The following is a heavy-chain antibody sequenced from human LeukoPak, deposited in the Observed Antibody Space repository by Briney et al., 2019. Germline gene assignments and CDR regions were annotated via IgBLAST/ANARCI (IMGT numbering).Heavy chain of an antibody. J-gene: IGHJ5*02. V-gene: IGHV1-18*01. D-gene: IGHD3-22*01. CDR3: ARDLDYYDSSGSGWFDP. Sequence: ASVTVSCKASGYSFSRYGISWVRQAPGHGLEWMGWISTYNGNTNYAQKFQGRVTMTTDTSTNTAYMELRSLRSDDTAVYYRARDLDYYDSSGSGWFDPWGQGTLVTVSS. CDR2: ISTYNGNT. CDR1: GYSFSRYG.